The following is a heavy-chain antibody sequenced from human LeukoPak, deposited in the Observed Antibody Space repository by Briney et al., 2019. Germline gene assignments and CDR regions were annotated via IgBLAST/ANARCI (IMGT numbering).Heavy chain of an antibody. CDR2: IRYDGSNK. Sequence: GGSLRLSCAASGFTFSSYGMHWVRQAPGRGLEWVAFIRYDGSNKYYADSVKGRFTISRDNSKNTLYPQMNSLRAEDTAVYYCAKDQKRGYSYGYLFYYYYMDVWGKGTTVTISS. CDR1: GFTFSSYG. CDR3: AKDQKRGYSYGYLFYYYYMDV. D-gene: IGHD5-18*01. V-gene: IGHV3-30*02. J-gene: IGHJ6*03.